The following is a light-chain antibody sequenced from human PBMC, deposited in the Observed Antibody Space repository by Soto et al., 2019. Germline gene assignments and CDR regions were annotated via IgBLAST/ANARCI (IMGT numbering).Light chain of an antibody. Sequence: QSVLTQPPSVSAAPGQEVTIACSGSSSNIGNNHVSWYQQLPGTAPKFLIYDSNKRPSGIPDRFSGSKSGTSATLGITGPQTGDEADYYWRTMDSRLGAVVFGGGTKLTVL. J-gene: IGLJ2*01. V-gene: IGLV1-51*01. CDR2: DSN. CDR3: RTMDSRLGAVV. CDR1: SSNIGNNH.